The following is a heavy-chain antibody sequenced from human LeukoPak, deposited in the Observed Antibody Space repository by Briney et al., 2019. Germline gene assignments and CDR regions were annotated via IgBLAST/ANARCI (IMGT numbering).Heavy chain of an antibody. V-gene: IGHV3-23*01. D-gene: IGHD3-22*01. J-gene: IGHJ4*02. CDR3: AKDLMIVVVITTLEY. CDR1: GFTFNSYS. CDR2: VSGSGGST. Sequence: PGGSLRLSCAASGFTFNSYSMNWVRQAPGKGLEWVSAVSGSGGSTYYADSVKGRFTISRDNSKNTLYLQMNSLRAEDTAVYYCAKDLMIVVVITTLEYWGQGTLVTVSS.